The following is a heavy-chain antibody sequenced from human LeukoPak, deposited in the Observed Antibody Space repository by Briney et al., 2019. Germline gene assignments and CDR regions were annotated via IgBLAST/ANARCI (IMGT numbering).Heavy chain of an antibody. CDR3: AREDSTAMVPRSYYYYYMDV. J-gene: IGHJ6*03. CDR2: IIPIFGTA. Sequence: SVKVSCKASGGTFSSYAISWVRQAPGQGLEWMGGIIPIFGTANYAQKFQGRVTITADESTSTAYMELSSLRSEDTAVYYCAREDSTAMVPRSYYYYYMDVWGKGTTVTVSS. D-gene: IGHD5-18*01. CDR1: GGTFSSYA. V-gene: IGHV1-69*13.